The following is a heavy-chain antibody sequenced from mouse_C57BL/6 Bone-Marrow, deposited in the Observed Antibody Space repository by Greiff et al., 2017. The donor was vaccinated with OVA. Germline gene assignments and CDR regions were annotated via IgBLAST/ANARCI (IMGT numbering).Heavy chain of an antibody. V-gene: IGHV1-19*01. CDR3: AREDYGSSPDY. J-gene: IGHJ2*01. Sequence: EVQLQLSGPVLVKPGASVKISCKASGYTFTDYYMNWVKQSHGKSLEWIGVINPYNGGTSYNQKFKGKATLTVTKSSRTAYMELNSLTSEDSAVYYCAREDYGSSPDYWGQGTTLTVSS. CDR1: GYTFTDYY. CDR2: INPYNGGT. D-gene: IGHD1-1*01.